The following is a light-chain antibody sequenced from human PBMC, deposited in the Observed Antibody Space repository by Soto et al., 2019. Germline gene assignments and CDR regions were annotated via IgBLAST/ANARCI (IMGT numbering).Light chain of an antibody. V-gene: IGLV2-8*01. Sequence: LTQPPSASGSPGQPVTISCTGTSSDVGGYNFVSWYQQHPGKAPKLIIYEVTKRPSGVPDRFSGSKSGNTASLTVSGLQAEDEADYYCSSYSGTNNDVFGTGTKVTVL. J-gene: IGLJ1*01. CDR2: EVT. CDR3: SSYSGTNNDV. CDR1: SSDVGGYNF.